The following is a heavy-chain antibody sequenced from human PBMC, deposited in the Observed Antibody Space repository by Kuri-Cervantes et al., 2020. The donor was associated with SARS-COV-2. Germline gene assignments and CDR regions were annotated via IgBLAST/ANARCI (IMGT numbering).Heavy chain of an antibody. J-gene: IGHJ6*02. CDR1: GGTFSSYA. CDR3: ASWGYSSSDLGGDYYYYGMDV. D-gene: IGHD6-6*01. CDR2: IIPIFGTA. V-gene: IGHV1-69*13. Sequence: SVKVSCKASGGTFSSYAISWVRQAPGQGLEWMGGIIPIFGTANYAQKFQGRVTITADESTSTAYMELSSLRSEDTAVYYCASWGYSSSDLGGDYYYYGMDVWGQGTTVTVSS.